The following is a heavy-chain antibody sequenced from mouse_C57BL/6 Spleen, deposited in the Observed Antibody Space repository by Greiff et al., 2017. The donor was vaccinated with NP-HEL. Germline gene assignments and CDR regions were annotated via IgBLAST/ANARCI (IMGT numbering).Heavy chain of an antibody. J-gene: IGHJ3*01. CDR1: GYTFTSYW. V-gene: IGHV1-64*01. CDR2: IHPNSGST. CDR3: AKDYYSNYGFAY. D-gene: IGHD2-5*01. Sequence: VQLQQPGAELVKPGASVKLSCKASGYTFTSYWMHWVKQRPGQGLERIGMIHPNSGSTNYNEKFKSKATLTVDKSSSTAYMQLSSLTSEDSAVYYCAKDYYSNYGFAYWGQGTLVTVSA.